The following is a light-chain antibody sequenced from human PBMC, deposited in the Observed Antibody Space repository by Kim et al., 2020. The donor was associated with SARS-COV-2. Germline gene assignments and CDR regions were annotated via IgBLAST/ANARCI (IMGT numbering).Light chain of an antibody. V-gene: IGLV6-57*03. CDR3: QSYDDNIWV. Sequence: GKTVIISCTRSSGSIVRDFVQWFQQRPGSAPTTVIYGDHKRPSGVPDRFSGSVDSSSNSASLTISGLRTEDEADYYCQSYDDNIWVFGGGTQLTVL. J-gene: IGLJ3*02. CDR2: GDH. CDR1: SGSIVRDF.